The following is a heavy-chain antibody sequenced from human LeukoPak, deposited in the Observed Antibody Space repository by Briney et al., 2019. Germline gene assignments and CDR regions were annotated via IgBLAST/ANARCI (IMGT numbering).Heavy chain of an antibody. CDR3: TRGVPALYYFYYYMDV. Sequence: SETLSLTCTVSGGSISSNSYSWGWIRQPPGKGLEWIGSIYYSGSTYNNPSLKSRVTISVDTFKKQFSLKLSSVTAADTAVYYCTRGVPALYYFYYYMDVWGKGTTVTVSS. CDR2: IYYSGST. V-gene: IGHV4-39*01. D-gene: IGHD2-2*01. J-gene: IGHJ6*03. CDR1: GGSISSNSYS.